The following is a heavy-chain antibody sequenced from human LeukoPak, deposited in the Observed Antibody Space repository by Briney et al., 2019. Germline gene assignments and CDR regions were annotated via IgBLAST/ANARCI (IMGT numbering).Heavy chain of an antibody. CDR2: IYYSGST. J-gene: IGHJ3*01. Sequence: SETLSLTCTVSGVSIRSYYWSWLRQPPGKGLEWIGCIYYSGSTNYDPSLKSRVTISVDKSKNQFSLKLSSVTAADTAVYYCAKIPRDAFDVWGQGTLVTVSS. CDR1: GVSIRSYY. V-gene: IGHV4-59*03. CDR3: AKIPRDAFDV.